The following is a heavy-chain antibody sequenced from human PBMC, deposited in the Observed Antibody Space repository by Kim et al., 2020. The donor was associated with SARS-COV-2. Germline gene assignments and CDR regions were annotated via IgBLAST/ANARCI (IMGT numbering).Heavy chain of an antibody. CDR1: GYTFTGYY. D-gene: IGHD3-16*01. V-gene: IGHV1-2*02. CDR2: INPNSGGT. CDR3: ARSLQGGPGGLGWFDP. J-gene: IGHJ5*02. Sequence: ASVKVSCKASGYTFTGYYMHWVRQAPGQGLEWMGWINPNSGGTNYAQKFQGRVTMTRDTSISTAYMELSRLRSDDTAVYYCARSLQGGPGGLGWFDPWGQGTLVTVSS.